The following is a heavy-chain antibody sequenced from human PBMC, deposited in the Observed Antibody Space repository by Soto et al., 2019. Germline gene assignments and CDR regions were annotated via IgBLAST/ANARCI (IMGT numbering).Heavy chain of an antibody. CDR3: AAPVPAPTHYAYYDMDV. D-gene: IGHD2-2*01. CDR2: ISNSGDTI. Sequence: EVQLLESGGGLVQPGGSLRLSCVASGFTFSYYTMSWVRQAPGKGLEWVSGISNSGDTIYYADSVKGRFTISRANFKTTLYLQMISLRADDTAVYYCAAPVPAPTHYAYYDMDVWGQGTTVTVSS. V-gene: IGHV3-23*01. CDR1: GFTFSYYT. J-gene: IGHJ6*02.